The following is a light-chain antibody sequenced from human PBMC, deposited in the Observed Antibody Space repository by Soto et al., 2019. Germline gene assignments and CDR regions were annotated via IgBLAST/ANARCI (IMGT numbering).Light chain of an antibody. J-gene: IGLJ1*01. CDR2: DDN. V-gene: IGLV1-51*01. Sequence: QPVLTQPPSVSAAPGQKVTISCSGSSSNIGGNSVSWYQQLPGTAPKLLIYDDNKRPSGIPDRFSGSKSGTSATLGITGFQTGDEADYYRGSWDSSLSAYVFGTGTKVTVL. CDR3: GSWDSSLSAYV. CDR1: SSNIGGNS.